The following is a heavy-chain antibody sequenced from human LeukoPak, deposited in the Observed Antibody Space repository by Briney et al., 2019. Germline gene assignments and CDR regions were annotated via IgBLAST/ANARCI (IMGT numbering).Heavy chain of an antibody. J-gene: IGHJ4*02. CDR3: ASSRAGHFDY. Sequence: GESLKISCKGSGYSFTTYWVGWVRQMPGKGLEWMGIIYPGDSDTRYSPSFQGQVTISADKSISTAYLQWSSLKASDTAMYYCASSRAGHFDYWGQGTLVIASS. D-gene: IGHD6-13*01. V-gene: IGHV5-51*01. CDR2: IYPGDSDT. CDR1: GYSFTTYW.